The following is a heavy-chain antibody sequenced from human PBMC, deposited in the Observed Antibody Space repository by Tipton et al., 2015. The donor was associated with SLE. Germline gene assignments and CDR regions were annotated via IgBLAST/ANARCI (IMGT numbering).Heavy chain of an antibody. Sequence: SLRLSCAASGVIVSSNYMSWVRQAPGKGLEWVSLISGDGGSTYYADSVKGRFTISRDNSKNSLYLQMNSLRTEDTALYYCAKDQTENSSGWAGFFQHWGQGTLVTVSS. D-gene: IGHD6-19*01. CDR3: AKDQTENSSGWAGFFQH. CDR2: ISGDGGST. V-gene: IGHV3-43*02. CDR1: GVIVSSNY. J-gene: IGHJ1*01.